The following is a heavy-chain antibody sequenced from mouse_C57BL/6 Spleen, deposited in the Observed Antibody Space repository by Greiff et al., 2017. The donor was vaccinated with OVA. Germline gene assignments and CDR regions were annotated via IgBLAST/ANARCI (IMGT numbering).Heavy chain of an antibody. CDR3: AVYGNYPTEYFDV. Sequence: VQLQQSGAELARPGASVKLSCKASGYTFTSYGISWVKQRTGQGLEWIGEIYPRSGNTYYNEKFKGKATLTADKSSSTAYMELRSLTSEDSAVYFCAVYGNYPTEYFDVWGTGTTVTVSS. CDR1: GYTFTSYG. D-gene: IGHD2-1*01. V-gene: IGHV1-81*01. CDR2: IYPRSGNT. J-gene: IGHJ1*03.